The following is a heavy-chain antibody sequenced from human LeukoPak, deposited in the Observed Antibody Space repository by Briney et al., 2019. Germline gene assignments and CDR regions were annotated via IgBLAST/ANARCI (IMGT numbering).Heavy chain of an antibody. D-gene: IGHD5-18*01. J-gene: IGHJ4*02. V-gene: IGHV4-59*01. CDR1: GGSISSYY. CDR2: IYYSGAT. CDR3: ARAGNSDATGYHFYY. Sequence: PSETLSLTCTVSGGSISSYYWSWIRLPPGKGLEWIGYIYYSGATYYNPSLKSRVTISLDTSKNHFSLKLTSVTAADAAVYYCARAGNSDATGYHFYYWGQGALVTVSS.